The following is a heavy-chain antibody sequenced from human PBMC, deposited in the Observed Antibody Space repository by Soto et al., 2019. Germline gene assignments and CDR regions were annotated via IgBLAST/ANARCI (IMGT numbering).Heavy chain of an antibody. Sequence: GGSLRLSCAASGFTFSSYSMNWVRQAPGKGLEWVSYISSSSTIYYADSVKGRFTISRDNAKNSLYLQMNSLRAEDTAVYYCGRGIAVAGTAYWGQGTLVTVSS. CDR1: GFTFSSYS. V-gene: IGHV3-48*01. CDR2: ISSSSTI. J-gene: IGHJ4*02. CDR3: GRGIAVAGTAY. D-gene: IGHD6-19*01.